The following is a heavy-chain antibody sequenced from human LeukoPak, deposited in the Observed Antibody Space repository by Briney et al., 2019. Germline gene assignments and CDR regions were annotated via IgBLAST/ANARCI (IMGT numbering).Heavy chain of an antibody. CDR3: ARVRSSGYYSYYYYYMDV. V-gene: IGHV3-20*04. CDR1: GFTFDDYG. J-gene: IGHJ6*03. D-gene: IGHD3-22*01. CDR2: INWNGGST. Sequence: GGSLRLSCAASGFTFDDYGMSWVRQAPGKGLEWVSGINWNGGSTGYADSVKGRFTISRDNAKNSLYLQMNSLRAEDTALYYCARVRSSGYYSYYYYYMDVWGKGTTVTVSS.